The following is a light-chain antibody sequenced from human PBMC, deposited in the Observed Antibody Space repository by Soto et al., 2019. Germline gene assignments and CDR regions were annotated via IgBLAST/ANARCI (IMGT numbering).Light chain of an antibody. CDR3: QQRSNWNT. J-gene: IGKJ4*01. V-gene: IGKV3-11*01. CDR1: QSVSSY. Sequence: EIVLTQSPATLSLSPGERATLSCRASQSVSSYLAWYQQKPGQAPRLLIYDASNRATGIPARFSGSGSGTDFTLTISGLEPEDFAVYYCQQRSNWNTFGGGTKVEIK. CDR2: DAS.